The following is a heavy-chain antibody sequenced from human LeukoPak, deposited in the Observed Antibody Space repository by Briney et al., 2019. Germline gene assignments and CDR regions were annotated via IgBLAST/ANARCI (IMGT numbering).Heavy chain of an antibody. V-gene: IGHV3-23*01. CDR3: AKELWSSGSGTSFDY. CDR2: ISGSGGST. J-gene: IGHJ4*02. Sequence: GGSLRLSCAASGFTFSSYAMSWVRQAPGKGLEWVSAISGSGGSTYYADSVKGRSTISRDNSKNTLYLQMNSLRAEDTAVYYCAKELWSSGSGTSFDYWGQGTLVTVSS. D-gene: IGHD6-19*01. CDR1: GFTFSSYA.